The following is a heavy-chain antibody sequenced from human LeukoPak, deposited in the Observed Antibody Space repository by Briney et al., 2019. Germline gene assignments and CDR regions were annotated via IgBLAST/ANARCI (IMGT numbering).Heavy chain of an antibody. D-gene: IGHD6-19*01. CDR2: INHSGST. V-gene: IGHV4-34*01. J-gene: IGHJ6*02. CDR3: ARELVIAVAAHYYGMDV. Sequence: SETLSLTCAVYGGSFSGYYWSWIRQPPGKGLEWIGEINHSGSTNYNPSLESRVTISVDTSKNQFSLKLSSVTAADTAVYYCARELVIAVAAHYYGMDVWGQGTTVTVSS. CDR1: GGSFSGYY.